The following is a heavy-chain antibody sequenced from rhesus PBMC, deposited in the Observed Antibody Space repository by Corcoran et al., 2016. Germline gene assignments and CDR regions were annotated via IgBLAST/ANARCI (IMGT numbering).Heavy chain of an antibody. V-gene: IGHV4-80*01. CDR1: GGSFSSYW. J-gene: IGHJ4*01. CDR3: ARDSQQYLDWLPFDY. Sequence: QVQLQESGPGLGKPSETLSPTCAVSGGSFSSYWWSWSRQPPGTGLEWIGEINGNSGSTNYNPSLKSRVTISKDASKNQFSLKLSSVTAADTAVYYCARDSQQYLDWLPFDYWGQGVLVTVSS. D-gene: IGHD3-3*01. CDR2: INGNSGST.